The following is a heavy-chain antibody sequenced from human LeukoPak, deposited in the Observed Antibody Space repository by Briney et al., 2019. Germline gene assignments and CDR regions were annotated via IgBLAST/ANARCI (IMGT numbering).Heavy chain of an antibody. Sequence: SETLSLTCTVYGGSFSGYYWSWIRQPPGKGLEWIGEINHSGSTNYNPSLKSRVTISVDTSKNQFSLKLSSVTSADTAVYYCGGGYGPGSYYHYWGQGTLVTVSS. CDR3: GGGYGPGSYYHY. CDR2: INHSGST. J-gene: IGHJ4*02. V-gene: IGHV4-34*01. CDR1: GGSFSGYY. D-gene: IGHD3-10*01.